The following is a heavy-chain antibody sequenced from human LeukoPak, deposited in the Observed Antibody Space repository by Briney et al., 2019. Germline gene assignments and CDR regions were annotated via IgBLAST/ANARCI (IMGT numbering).Heavy chain of an antibody. CDR2: INGVGTDR. CDR1: GFTFSRYY. J-gene: IGHJ4*02. Sequence: PGGSLTLSCAASGFTFSRYYMHWVRQAPGKGLVWVSRINGVGTDRIYADSVKGRFTISRDNAKNTLYLQMNSLRAEDTAVYYCAREGDYGDYWGQGTLVTVSS. CDR3: AREGDYGDY. V-gene: IGHV3-74*01.